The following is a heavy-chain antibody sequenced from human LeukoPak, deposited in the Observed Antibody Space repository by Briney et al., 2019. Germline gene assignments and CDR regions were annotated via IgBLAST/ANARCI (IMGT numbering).Heavy chain of an antibody. CDR2: INPKSGNA. Sequence: ASVKVSCKASGYTFTSYDLTWVRQATGQGLEWMGWINPKSGNAGYAQKFQGRVTVTRNTSMSTAYMELSGLRSEDTAVYYCARVGRSSDWYLRHWGQGTLVSVSS. D-gene: IGHD6-19*01. J-gene: IGHJ4*02. V-gene: IGHV1-8*01. CDR1: GYTFTSYD. CDR3: ARVGRSSDWYLRH.